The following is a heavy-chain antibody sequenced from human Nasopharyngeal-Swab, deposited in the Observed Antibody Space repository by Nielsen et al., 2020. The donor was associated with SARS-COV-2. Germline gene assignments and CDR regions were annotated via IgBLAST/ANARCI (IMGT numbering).Heavy chain of an antibody. CDR3: ASPRNRDGYNSFDY. V-gene: IGHV1-46*01. D-gene: IGHD5-24*01. CDR1: GYTFTSYY. J-gene: IGHJ4*02. Sequence: ASVKVSCKASGYTFTSYYMHWVRQAPGQGLEWMGIINPSGGSTSYAQKFQGRVTMTRDTSISTAYMELSRLRSDDTAVYYCASPRNRDGYNSFDYWGQGTLVTVSS. CDR2: INPSGGST.